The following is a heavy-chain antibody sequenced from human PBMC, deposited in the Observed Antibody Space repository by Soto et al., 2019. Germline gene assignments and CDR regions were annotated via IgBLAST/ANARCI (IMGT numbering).Heavy chain of an antibody. CDR1: GGSISGYY. Sequence: QVQLQESGPGLVRPSETLSLTCTVSGGSISGYYWSWIRQPPGKGLEWIGYIYYSGTTSYNPSLNMRVTMSVDTSKNQFYLEVHSVTAADTAVYYCARESYYGSGATVVAYWGQGTLVTVSS. CDR3: ARESYYGSGATVVAY. V-gene: IGHV4-59*01. J-gene: IGHJ4*02. CDR2: IYYSGTT. D-gene: IGHD3-10*01.